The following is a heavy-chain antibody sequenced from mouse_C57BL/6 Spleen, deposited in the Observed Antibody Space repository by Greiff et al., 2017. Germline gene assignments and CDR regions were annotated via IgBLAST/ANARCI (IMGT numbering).Heavy chain of an antibody. D-gene: IGHD2-1*01. CDR3: ARGSYGNPYY. J-gene: IGHJ2*01. Sequence: EVQLQQSGPELVKPGASVKISCKASGYTFTDYYMNWVKQSHGKSLEWIGDINPNNGGTSYNQKFKGKATLTVDKSSSTAYMELRSLTSEDSAVYYCARGSYGNPYYWGQGTTLTVSS. CDR2: INPNNGGT. V-gene: IGHV1-26*01. CDR1: GYTFTDYY.